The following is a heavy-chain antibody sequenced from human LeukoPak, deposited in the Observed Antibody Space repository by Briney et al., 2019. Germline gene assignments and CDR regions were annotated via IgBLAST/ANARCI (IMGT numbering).Heavy chain of an antibody. CDR3: TTDRYYDNSELQFQH. V-gene: IGHV3-15*01. D-gene: IGHD3-22*01. J-gene: IGHJ1*01. CDR1: GFTLNNAW. Sequence: PGRSLRPSCAASGFTLNNAWMSWVRQAPGKGLEWLGRIKRETDGGTIDYAAPVKGRFTISRDDSRNTLYLQMDSLKIEDTAVYYCTTDRYYDNSELQFQHWGQGTLVTVSS. CDR2: IKRETDGGTI.